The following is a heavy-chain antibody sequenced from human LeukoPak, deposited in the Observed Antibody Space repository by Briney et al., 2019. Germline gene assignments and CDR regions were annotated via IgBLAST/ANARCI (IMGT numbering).Heavy chain of an antibody. V-gene: IGHV1-46*01. Sequence: ASVKVSCKASGYTFTSYYMHWVRQAPGQGLEWMGIINPSGGSTSYAQKFQGRVTMTRDMSTSTVYMELSSLRSEDTAVYYCARLLGGWLHGDYWGQGTLVTVSS. CDR2: INPSGGST. D-gene: IGHD5-12*01. CDR3: ARLLGGWLHGDY. J-gene: IGHJ4*02. CDR1: GYTFTSYY.